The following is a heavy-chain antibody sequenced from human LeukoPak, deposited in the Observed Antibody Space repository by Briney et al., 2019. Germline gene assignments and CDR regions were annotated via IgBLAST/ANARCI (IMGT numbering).Heavy chain of an antibody. CDR2: ISYDGSNK. CDR1: GFTFSSYG. D-gene: IGHD3-10*01. V-gene: IGHV3-30*18. CDR3: AKDLGYYYGSGSYFQPNYYYYGMDV. J-gene: IGHJ6*02. Sequence: PGGSLRLSCAASGFTFSSYGMHWVRQAPGKGLEWVAVISYDGSNKYYADSVKGRFTISRDNSKNTLYLQMNSLRAEDTAVYYCAKDLGYYYGSGSYFQPNYYYYGMDVWGQGTTVTVPS.